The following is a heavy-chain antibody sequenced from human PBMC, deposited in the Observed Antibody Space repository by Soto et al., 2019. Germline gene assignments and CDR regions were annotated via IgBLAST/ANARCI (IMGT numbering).Heavy chain of an antibody. Sequence: EVQLAESGGGLVQPGGSLRLSCVASGFDFNRYSMNWVRQAPGEGLEWISYINSGSTSVFYADSVRGRCTISRDNAKNSQYLQMNSLRAEDTAVYYCTSSTSPDAYWGQGTLVTVSS. CDR1: GFDFNRYS. J-gene: IGHJ4*02. V-gene: IGHV3-48*04. D-gene: IGHD2-2*01. CDR2: INSGSTSV. CDR3: TSSTSPDAY.